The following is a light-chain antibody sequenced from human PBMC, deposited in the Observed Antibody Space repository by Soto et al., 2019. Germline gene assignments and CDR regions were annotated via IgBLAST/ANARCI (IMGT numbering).Light chain of an antibody. V-gene: IGKV3-20*01. CDR2: GAS. Sequence: EIVLTQSPGTLSLSPGERATLSCRASQSVSSSYLAWYQQKPGQAPRLLIYGASNRATGIPDRFSGSGSGPDFTLTISRLEPEDFVVYYCQQYGSSPLWTFGKGTKLEIK. CDR1: QSVSSSY. J-gene: IGKJ1*01. CDR3: QQYGSSPLWT.